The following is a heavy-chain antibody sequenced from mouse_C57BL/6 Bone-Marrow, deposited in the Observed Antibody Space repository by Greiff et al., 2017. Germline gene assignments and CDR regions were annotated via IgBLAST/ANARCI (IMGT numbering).Heavy chain of an antibody. CDR1: GYTFTSYW. Sequence: VQLQQPGAELVMPGASVKLSCKASGYTFTSYWMHWVKQRPGQGLEWIGEIDPSDSYTNYNQKFKGKSTLTLDKSSSTAYMQLSSLTSEDSAVYYCASSNDGYFDVWGTGTTVTVSS. CDR2: IDPSDSYT. V-gene: IGHV1-69*01. CDR3: ASSNDGYFDV. J-gene: IGHJ1*03. D-gene: IGHD2-12*01.